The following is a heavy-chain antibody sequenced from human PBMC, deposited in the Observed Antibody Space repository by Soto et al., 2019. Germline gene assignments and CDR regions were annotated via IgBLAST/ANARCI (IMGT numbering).Heavy chain of an antibody. J-gene: IGHJ5*02. Sequence: LRLSCAASGFTFSSYAIHWVRQAPGKGLEWVAIIWYDGSNKYYADSVKGRFAISRDNSQNTVSLQMNSLRAEDTAVYYCARDSEDIVVVVAAQEGRWFDPWGQGTLVTVSS. CDR3: ARDSEDIVVVVAAQEGRWFDP. CDR2: IWYDGSNK. CDR1: GFTFSSYA. V-gene: IGHV3-33*01. D-gene: IGHD2-15*01.